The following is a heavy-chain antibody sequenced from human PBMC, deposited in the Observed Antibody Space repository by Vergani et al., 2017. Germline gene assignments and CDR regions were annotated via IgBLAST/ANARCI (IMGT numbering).Heavy chain of an antibody. V-gene: IGHV1-46*03. CDR3: ARGDYGILTGYRY. Sequence: QVQLVQSGAEVGKPGASVKISCKTSGYTFSNYYMHWVRQAPGQGLEWMGIINPSGGHTNYAQKFQGRVTMTRDTSTSTVYMELISLRSEDTAIYYCARGDYGILTGYRYWGQGTLVTVSA. D-gene: IGHD3-9*01. J-gene: IGHJ4*02. CDR2: INPSGGHT. CDR1: GYTFSNYY.